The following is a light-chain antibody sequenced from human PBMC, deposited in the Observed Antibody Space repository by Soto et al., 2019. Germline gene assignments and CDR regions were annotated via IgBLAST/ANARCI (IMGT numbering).Light chain of an antibody. CDR3: QQYNSYSGT. V-gene: IGKV1-5*03. Sequence: DIQMTQSPSTLSSSVGDRVTITCRASQSISSRLAGYQPNPGEASKLLLYKASRIESGVPSRFSGSGSGTEFTLTISSLEPDDFATYYCQQYNSYSGTCGQGTQVEIK. CDR2: KAS. CDR1: QSISSR. J-gene: IGKJ1*01.